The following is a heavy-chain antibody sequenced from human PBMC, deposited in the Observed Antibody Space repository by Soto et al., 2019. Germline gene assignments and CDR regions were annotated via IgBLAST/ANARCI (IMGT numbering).Heavy chain of an antibody. V-gene: IGHV4-59*01. D-gene: IGHD3-22*01. J-gene: IGHJ1*01. Sequence: SETLSLTCTVSGGSISSYYWSWIRQPPGKGLEWIGYINYRGSTNYNPSLKSRVTISVDTSKNQFSLKLSSVTAADTAVYYCAKCGYDSSGRLLRYFQHWGQGTLVTV. CDR1: GGSISSYY. CDR3: AKCGYDSSGRLLRYFQH. CDR2: INYRGST.